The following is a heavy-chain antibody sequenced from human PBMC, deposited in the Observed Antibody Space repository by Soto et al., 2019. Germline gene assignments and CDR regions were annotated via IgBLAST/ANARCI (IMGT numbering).Heavy chain of an antibody. CDR3: AKDEQWGGSEKYMHYFDS. Sequence: EVQLVESGGGLVQPGRSLRLSCAASGFTFEDYAMHWVRQAPGKGLEWVSGITWNNNDIGYADSVKGRFTISRDNAKNSLYLQMNSLRLEDTALYYCAKDEQWGGSEKYMHYFDSWGQGTLVTVSS. CDR1: GFTFEDYA. V-gene: IGHV3-9*01. J-gene: IGHJ4*02. CDR2: ITWNNNDI. D-gene: IGHD6-19*01.